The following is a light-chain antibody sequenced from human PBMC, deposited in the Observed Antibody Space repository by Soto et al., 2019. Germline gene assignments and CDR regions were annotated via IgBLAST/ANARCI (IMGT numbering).Light chain of an antibody. J-gene: IGKJ5*01. CDR3: KQYTTWLLIT. Sequence: MVMDHRAPDRTVKQGERATLSCRASQSVSSNLAWYQQKPGQAPRFLIYGASTRATGIPARFSGSGSGTEFTLSFSSLLSDDFVVYCSKQYTTWLLITFGQGTRLEIK. V-gene: IGKV3-15*01. CDR1: QSVSSN. CDR2: GAS.